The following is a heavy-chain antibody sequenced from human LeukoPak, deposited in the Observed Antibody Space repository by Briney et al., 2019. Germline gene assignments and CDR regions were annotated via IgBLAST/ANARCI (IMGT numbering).Heavy chain of an antibody. CDR1: GGTFSSYA. J-gene: IGHJ4*02. Sequence: SVKVSCKASGGTFSSYAISWVRQAPGQGLEWMGRIIPIFGTANYAQKFQGRVTMTEDTSTDTAYMELSSLRSEDTAVYYCATSIITMVRGVITPFDYWGQGTLVTVSS. V-gene: IGHV1-69*06. CDR2: IIPIFGTA. D-gene: IGHD3-10*01. CDR3: ATSIITMVRGVITPFDY.